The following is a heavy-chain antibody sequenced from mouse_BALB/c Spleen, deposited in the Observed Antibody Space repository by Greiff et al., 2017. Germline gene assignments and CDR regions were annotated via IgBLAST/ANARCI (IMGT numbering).Heavy chain of an antibody. J-gene: IGHJ4*01. D-gene: IGHD1-1*01. Sequence: VKVVESGPGLVAPSQSLSITCTVSGFSLTDYGVSWIRQPPGKGLEWLGVIWGGGSTYYNSALKSRLSISKDNSKSQVFLKMNSLQTDDTAMYYCAKHEGYYGSSYAMDYWGQGTSVTVSS. V-gene: IGHV2-6-5*01. CDR1: GFSLTDYG. CDR3: AKHEGYYGSSYAMDY. CDR2: IWGGGST.